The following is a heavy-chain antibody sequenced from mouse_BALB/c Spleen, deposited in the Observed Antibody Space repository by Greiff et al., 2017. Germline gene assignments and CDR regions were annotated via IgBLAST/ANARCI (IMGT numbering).Heavy chain of an antibody. V-gene: IGHV5-6*01. CDR1: GFTFSSYG. CDR2: ISSGGSYT. Sequence: EVQRVVSGGDLVKPGGSLKLSCAASGFTFSSYGMSWVRQTPAKRLEWVATISSGGSYTYYPDSVKGRFTISRDNAKNTLYLQMSSLKSEDTAMYYCARLRSGYYLDYWGQGTTLTVSS. J-gene: IGHJ2*01. D-gene: IGHD1-3*01. CDR3: ARLRSGYYLDY.